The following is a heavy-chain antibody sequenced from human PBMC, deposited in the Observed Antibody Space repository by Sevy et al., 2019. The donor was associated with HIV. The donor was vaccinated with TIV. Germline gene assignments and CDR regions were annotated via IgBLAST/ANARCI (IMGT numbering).Heavy chain of an antibody. V-gene: IGHV1-18*01. J-gene: IGHJ4*02. Sequence: ASVKVSCQASGYTFTSYRIYWVRQAPGQGLEWMGWISPFNGDTNYAQKLQGRVTMITDTSTNTAYMEMRSLRSDETAVYYCARAYCSGGSCYSLVYWGQGTLVTVSS. CDR1: GYTFTSYR. CDR2: ISPFNGDT. D-gene: IGHD2-15*01. CDR3: ARAYCSGGSCYSLVY.